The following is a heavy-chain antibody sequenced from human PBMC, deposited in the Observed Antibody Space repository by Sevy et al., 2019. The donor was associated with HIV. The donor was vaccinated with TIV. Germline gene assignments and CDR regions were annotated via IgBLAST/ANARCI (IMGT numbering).Heavy chain of an antibody. CDR2: INPSDGNR. D-gene: IGHD1-26*01. CDR3: ARDVTGNYYVDY. V-gene: IGHV1-18*01. CDR1: GYTFTDYG. Sequence: ASVKVSCKTSGYTFTDYGIGWVRQAPGQGLEWVSWINPSDGNRNYAQRLQGRVTMTTDTSTRTAYMELWSLRSDDTAIYYCARDVTGNYYVDYWGQGTLITVSS. J-gene: IGHJ4*02.